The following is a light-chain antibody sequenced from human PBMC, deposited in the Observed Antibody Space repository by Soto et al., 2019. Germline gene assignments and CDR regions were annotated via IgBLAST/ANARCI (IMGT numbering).Light chain of an antibody. CDR1: SSDVGGYNY. V-gene: IGLV2-14*01. Sequence: QSVLTQPASVSGSPRQSVTISCTGTSSDVGGYNYVSWYQQHPGKAPKLLIYDVSNRPSGVSNRFSGSKSGNTASLTISGLQAEDEADYYCNSYASSRSYVFGTGTKLTV. CDR3: NSYASSRSYV. CDR2: DVS. J-gene: IGLJ1*01.